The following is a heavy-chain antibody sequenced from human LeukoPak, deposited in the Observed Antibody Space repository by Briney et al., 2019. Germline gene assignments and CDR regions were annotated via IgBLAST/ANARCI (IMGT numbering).Heavy chain of an antibody. J-gene: IGHJ4*02. Sequence: PGGSLRLSCAASGFTFSSYGMHWVRQAPGKGLEWVAVIWYGGSNKYYADSVKGRFTISRDNSKNTLYLQMNSLRAEDTAVYYCAKDGHSSGYWPSDYWGQGTLVTVSS. CDR3: AKDGHSSGYWPSDY. D-gene: IGHD3-22*01. CDR1: GFTFSSYG. V-gene: IGHV3-33*06. CDR2: IWYGGSNK.